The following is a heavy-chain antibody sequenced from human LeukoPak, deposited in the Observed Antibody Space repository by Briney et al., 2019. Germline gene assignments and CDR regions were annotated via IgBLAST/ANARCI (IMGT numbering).Heavy chain of an antibody. D-gene: IGHD4-11*01. J-gene: IGHJ6*03. V-gene: IGHV4-59*01. Sequence: KPSETLSLTCTVSGGSISSYYWSWIRQPPGKGLEWIGYIYYSGSTNYNPSLKSRVTISVDTSKNQFSLKLSSVTAADTAVYYCARGLTTAPAAYYYYYMDVWGKGTTVTVSS. CDR1: GGSISSYY. CDR3: ARGLTTAPAAYYYYYMDV. CDR2: IYYSGST.